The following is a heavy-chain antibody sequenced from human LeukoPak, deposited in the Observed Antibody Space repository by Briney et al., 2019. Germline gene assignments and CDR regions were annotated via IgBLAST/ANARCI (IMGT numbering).Heavy chain of an antibody. J-gene: IGHJ4*02. Sequence: ASVKVSCKASGYTFTSCDINWVRQAPGQGLEWMGWMNPNSGNTGYGQSFQGRITMTRDISTGTAYMELSNLTSEDTAIYYCTRGSSGRRDNWGQGTLVTVSA. V-gene: IGHV1-8*01. D-gene: IGHD6-19*01. CDR3: TRGSSGRRDN. CDR2: MNPNSGNT. CDR1: GYTFTSCD.